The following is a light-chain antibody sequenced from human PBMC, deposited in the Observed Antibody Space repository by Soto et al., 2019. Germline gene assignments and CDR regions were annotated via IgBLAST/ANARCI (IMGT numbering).Light chain of an antibody. CDR1: QSISMS. CDR3: QQYSTYSRA. V-gene: IGKV1-5*03. CDR2: KAS. Sequence: DIQMTQSPSTLSASVGDRVTITCRASQSISMSLAWYQQKPGKAPKLLIYKASSLESGVSSRFSGSISGTEFTLTISSLQPDDFATYYCQQYSTYSRAFGQGTKVEIK. J-gene: IGKJ1*01.